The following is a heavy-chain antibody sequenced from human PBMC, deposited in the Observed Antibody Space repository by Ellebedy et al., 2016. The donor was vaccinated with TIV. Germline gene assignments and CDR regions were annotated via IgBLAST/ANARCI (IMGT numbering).Heavy chain of an antibody. J-gene: IGHJ6*02. CDR2: ISGTSTSI. CDR3: TRDASPLYYSHTTGYSYGMDV. Sequence: PGGSLRLSCVVSEFTFTDYSMSWVRQAPGKGLEWVASISGTSTSIYYADSVKGRFTISRDNANNSVFLHMDSLRAEDTAVYYCTRDASPLYYSHTTGYSYGMDVWGQGTTVAVSS. D-gene: IGHD3-9*01. V-gene: IGHV3-21*01. CDR1: EFTFTDYS.